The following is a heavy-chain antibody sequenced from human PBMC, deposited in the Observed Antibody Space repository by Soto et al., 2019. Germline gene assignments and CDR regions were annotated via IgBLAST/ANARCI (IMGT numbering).Heavy chain of an antibody. D-gene: IGHD3-10*01. Sequence: ASVKVSCKASGYTFTSYAISWVRQAPGQGLEWMGWISAYNGNTNYAQKLQGRVTMTTDTSTSTAYMELRSLRSEDTAFYYCATSYGSGYRAFDYWGQGALVTVSS. CDR3: ATSYGSGYRAFDY. CDR2: ISAYNGNT. CDR1: GYTFTSYA. V-gene: IGHV1-18*01. J-gene: IGHJ4*02.